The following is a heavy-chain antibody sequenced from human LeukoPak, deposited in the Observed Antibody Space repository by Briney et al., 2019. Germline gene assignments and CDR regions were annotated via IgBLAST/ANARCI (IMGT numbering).Heavy chain of an antibody. CDR2: MNPNSGNT. CDR3: ARESYDILTGYYRTTNWFDP. Sequence: AAVKVSCKASGYTFTSYDINCVRQATGRGREGMVWMNPNSGNTGYAQKFQVRVTITRNTSISTAYMELSSLRSEATAVYYCARESYDILTGYYRTTNWFDPWGQGTLVTVSS. J-gene: IGHJ5*02. D-gene: IGHD3-9*01. CDR1: GYTFTSYD. V-gene: IGHV1-8*03.